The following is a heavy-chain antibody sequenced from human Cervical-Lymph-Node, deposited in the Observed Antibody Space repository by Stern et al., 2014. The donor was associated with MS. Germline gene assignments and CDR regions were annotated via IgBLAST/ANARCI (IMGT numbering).Heavy chain of an antibody. D-gene: IGHD2-2*01. V-gene: IGHV3-9*01. CDR3: AKGDCSTSCCSTYFDY. Sequence: VQLVESGGGLVQPGRSLRLSCAASGFTFHVYAMHWVRQAPGKGLEWVSGISWNSGTTGYAASVKGRFTVSRDNAKNSLYLHMNSLRPEDTAFYYCAKGDCSTSCCSTYFDYWGQGTLVTVSS. CDR1: GFTFHVYA. J-gene: IGHJ4*02. CDR2: ISWNSGTT.